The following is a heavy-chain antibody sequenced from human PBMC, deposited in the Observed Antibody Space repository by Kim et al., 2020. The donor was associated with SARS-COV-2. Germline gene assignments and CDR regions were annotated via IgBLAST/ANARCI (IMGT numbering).Heavy chain of an antibody. V-gene: IGHV4-34*01. D-gene: IGHD6-13*01. CDR1: GGSFSGYY. CDR3: ARGSVLVQD. Sequence: SETLSLTCAVYGGSFSGYYWSWIRQPPGKGLEWIGEINHSGSTNYNPSLKSRVTISADTSKNQFSLKLSSVTAADTAVYYCARGSVLVQDWGQGTLVTVSS. J-gene: IGHJ4*02. CDR2: INHSGST.